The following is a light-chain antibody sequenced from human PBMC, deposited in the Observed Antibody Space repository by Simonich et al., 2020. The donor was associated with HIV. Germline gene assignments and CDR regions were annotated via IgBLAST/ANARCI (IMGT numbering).Light chain of an antibody. Sequence: EIVMTQSPGTLSVSPGERTTLSCRASQSVRSNVAWYQQKPGQAPRLLIYGTSPRATGIPARFSGSGSGTDFTLTISSMESEDFAVYHCQQYNNWPWTFGQGTKVEIK. CDR1: QSVRSN. CDR2: GTS. J-gene: IGKJ1*01. CDR3: QQYNNWPWT. V-gene: IGKV3-15*01.